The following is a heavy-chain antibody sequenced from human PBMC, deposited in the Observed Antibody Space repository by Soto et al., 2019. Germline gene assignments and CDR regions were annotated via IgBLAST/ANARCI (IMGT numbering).Heavy chain of an antibody. V-gene: IGHV1-18*01. CDR2: ISAYNGNT. CDR1: GYTFTSYG. D-gene: IGHD3-10*01. CDR3: ARDQVVVRGVKHRGSWFDP. J-gene: IGHJ5*02. Sequence: QVQLVQFGAEVKKPGASVKVSCKDSGYTFTSYGISWVRQAPGQGLEWMGWISAYNGNTNYAQKLQGRVTMTTDTSTSTAYMELRSLRSDDTAVYYCARDQVVVRGVKHRGSWFDPWGQGTLVTVSS.